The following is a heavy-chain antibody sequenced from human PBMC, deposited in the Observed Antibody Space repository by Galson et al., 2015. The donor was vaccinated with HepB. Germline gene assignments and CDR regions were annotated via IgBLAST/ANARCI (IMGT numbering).Heavy chain of an antibody. J-gene: IGHJ4*02. CDR2: IKQDGSEN. V-gene: IGHV3-7*01. CDR3: ARESGPAVPEVLLWFGEANYFDY. Sequence: SLRLSCAASGFTFSSYWMSWVRQAPGKGLEWVANIKQDGSENYYVDSVKGRFTTSRDNAKNSLYLQMNSLRAEDTAVYYCARESGPAVPEVLLWFGEANYFDYWGQGTLVTVSS. CDR1: GFTFSSYW. D-gene: IGHD3-10*01.